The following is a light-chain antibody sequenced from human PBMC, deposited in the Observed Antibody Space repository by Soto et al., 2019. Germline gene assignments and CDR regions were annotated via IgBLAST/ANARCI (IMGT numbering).Light chain of an antibody. J-gene: IGKJ1*01. CDR2: GAS. Sequence: EVVMTQSPGTLSVSPGERATLSCRASQSVSSNLAWYQQKPGQSPRLLIYGASTRATGIPARFSGSGSGTEFTLTISSLQSEDFAVYYCQQYNNWPLTFGQGTKV. CDR1: QSVSSN. CDR3: QQYNNWPLT. V-gene: IGKV3-15*01.